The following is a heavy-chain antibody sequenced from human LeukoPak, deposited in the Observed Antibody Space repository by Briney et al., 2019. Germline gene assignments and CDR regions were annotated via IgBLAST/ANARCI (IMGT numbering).Heavy chain of an antibody. CDR2: IIPIFGTA. J-gene: IGHJ4*02. V-gene: IGHV1-69*05. D-gene: IGHD4-11*01. CDR1: GGTFSSYA. Sequence: ASVKVSYKASGGTFSSYAISWVRQAPGQGLEWMGGIIPIFGTANYAQKFQGRVTITTDESTSTAYMELSSLRSEDTAVYYCAREGEGLQLDYWGQGTLVTVSS. CDR3: AREGEGLQLDY.